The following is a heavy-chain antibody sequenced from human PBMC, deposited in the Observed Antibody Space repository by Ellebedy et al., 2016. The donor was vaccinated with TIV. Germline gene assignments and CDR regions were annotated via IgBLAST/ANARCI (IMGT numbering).Heavy chain of an antibody. D-gene: IGHD6-19*01. J-gene: IGHJ2*01. CDR2: ISPYSGNT. Sequence: ASVKVSCKASGYNFLNFGVSWVRQAPGQGLEFLGWISPYSGNTKYPKRLQGRVTMPTEISTTTAYMEMRSLRSDETAVYYCARDSRSDWGNFDLWGRGTLVTVSS. CDR3: ARDSRSDWGNFDL. V-gene: IGHV1-18*01. CDR1: GYNFLNFG.